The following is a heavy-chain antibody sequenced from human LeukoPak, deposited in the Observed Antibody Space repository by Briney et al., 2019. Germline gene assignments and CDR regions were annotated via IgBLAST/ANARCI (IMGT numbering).Heavy chain of an antibody. J-gene: IGHJ6*02. CDR3: ARDKVRYFDWLPVYYGMDV. CDR1: GFTFSDYY. Sequence: GSLRLSCAASGFTFSDYYMSWIRQAPGKGLEWVSYISSSGSTIYYADSVKGRFTISRDNAKNSLYLQMNSLRAEDTAVYYCARDKVRYFDWLPVYYGMDVWGQGTTVTVSS. V-gene: IGHV3-11*01. CDR2: ISSSGSTI. D-gene: IGHD3-9*01.